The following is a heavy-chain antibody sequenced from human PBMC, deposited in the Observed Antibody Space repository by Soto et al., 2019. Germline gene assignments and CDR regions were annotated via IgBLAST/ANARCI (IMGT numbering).Heavy chain of an antibody. Sequence: SETLSLTCTVSGGSISSYYWSWIRQPPGKGLEWIGYIYYSGSTNYNPSLKRRVTISVDTSKNQFSLKLSSVTAADTAVYYCARCSREWELVDYWGQGTLVTVSS. CDR1: GGSISSYY. J-gene: IGHJ4*02. CDR2: IYYSGST. D-gene: IGHD1-26*01. V-gene: IGHV4-59*01. CDR3: ARCSREWELVDY.